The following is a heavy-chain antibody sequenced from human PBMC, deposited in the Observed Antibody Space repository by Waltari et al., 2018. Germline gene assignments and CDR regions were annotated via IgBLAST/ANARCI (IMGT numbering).Heavy chain of an antibody. Sequence: EVQLVESGGGLVKPGGSLRLSCAASGFTLSSYNVNWVRQAPGKGLEWVSSISSSSSYIYYADSVKGRFTISRDNAKNSLYLQMNSLRAEDTAVYYCARGPSGSYSIWGQGTMVTVSS. D-gene: IGHD1-26*01. V-gene: IGHV3-21*01. CDR3: ARGPSGSYSI. J-gene: IGHJ3*02. CDR2: ISSSSSYI. CDR1: GFTLSSYN.